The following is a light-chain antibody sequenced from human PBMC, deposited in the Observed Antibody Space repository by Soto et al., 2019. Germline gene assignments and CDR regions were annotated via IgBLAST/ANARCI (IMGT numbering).Light chain of an antibody. CDR1: QSISSW. Sequence: DIQMTQSPSTLSASVGDRVIITCRASQSISSWLAWYQQKSGKAPKLLIYEASTLESEVPSRFSGSGSGTEFTLTISSLQPDDSATYYCQQYNSYPWTFGQGAKVEIK. J-gene: IGKJ1*01. V-gene: IGKV1-5*03. CDR2: EAS. CDR3: QQYNSYPWT.